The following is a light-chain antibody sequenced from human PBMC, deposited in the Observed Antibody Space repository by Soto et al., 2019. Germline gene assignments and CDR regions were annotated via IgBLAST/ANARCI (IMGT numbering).Light chain of an antibody. Sequence: DIQLTQSPSFLSASVGDGVTITCRASQGINSHLAWFQQKPGKAPRLLIYSASTLQSGVPSRFSGSGSGTEFTLTISSLQPEAFATYYCQKFDGYPLTFGGGTKMEIK. V-gene: IGKV1-9*01. J-gene: IGKJ4*01. CDR2: SAS. CDR3: QKFDGYPLT. CDR1: QGINSH.